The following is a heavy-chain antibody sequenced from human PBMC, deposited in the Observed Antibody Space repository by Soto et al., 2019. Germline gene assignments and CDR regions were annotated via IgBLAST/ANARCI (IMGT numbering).Heavy chain of an antibody. D-gene: IGHD3-22*01. CDR3: ATIVYDSSGPDY. J-gene: IGHJ4*02. CDR2: ISGSGGST. CDR1: GFTFSSYA. V-gene: IGHV3-23*01. Sequence: GGSLRLSCAASGFTFSSYAMSWVRQAPGKGLEWVSAISGSGGSTYYADSVKGRFTISRDNSKNTRYLQMNSLRAEDTAVYYCATIVYDSSGPDYWGQGTLVTVSS.